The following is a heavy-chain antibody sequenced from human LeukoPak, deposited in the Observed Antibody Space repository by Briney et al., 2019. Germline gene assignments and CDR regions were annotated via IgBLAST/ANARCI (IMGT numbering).Heavy chain of an antibody. CDR2: ISGSGGST. Sequence: GGSLRLSCAASGFTFSSYSMNWVRQAPGKGLEWVSAISGSGGSTYYADSVKGRFTISRDNSKNTLYLQMNSLRAEDTAVYYCAKGERITMIVVVIRLGYFDYWGQGTLVTVSS. CDR1: GFTFSSYS. J-gene: IGHJ4*02. CDR3: AKGERITMIVVVIRLGYFDY. V-gene: IGHV3-23*01. D-gene: IGHD3-22*01.